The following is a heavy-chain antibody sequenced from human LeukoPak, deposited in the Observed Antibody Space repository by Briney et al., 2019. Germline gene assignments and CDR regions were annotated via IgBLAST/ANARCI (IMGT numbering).Heavy chain of an antibody. CDR3: ARGYPGTNHDY. CDR2: FDPEDGET. J-gene: IGHJ4*02. D-gene: IGHD3-10*01. CDR1: GYTLTELS. Sequence: ASVKVSCKVSGYTLTELSMHWVRQAPGKGLEWMGGFDPEDGETIYAQKFQGRVTMTRDTSTSTVYMELSSLRSEDTAVYYCARGYPGTNHDYWGQGTLVTVSS. V-gene: IGHV1-24*01.